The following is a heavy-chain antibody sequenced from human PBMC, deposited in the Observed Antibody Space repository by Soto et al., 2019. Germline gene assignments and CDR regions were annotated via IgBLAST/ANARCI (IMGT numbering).Heavy chain of an antibody. Sequence: GGSLRLSCAASGFTFSSYAMSWVRQAPGKGLEWVSAISGSGGSTYYADSVKGRFTISRDNSKNTLYLQMNSLRAEDTAVYYCAATSRRGYYYYGMDVWGQGTTVTVSS. CDR2: ISGSGGST. CDR1: GFTFSSYA. D-gene: IGHD3-10*01. V-gene: IGHV3-23*01. J-gene: IGHJ6*02. CDR3: AATSRRGYYYYGMDV.